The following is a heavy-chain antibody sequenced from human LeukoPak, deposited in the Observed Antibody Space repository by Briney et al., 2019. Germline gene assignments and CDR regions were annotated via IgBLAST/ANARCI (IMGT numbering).Heavy chain of an antibody. Sequence: GGSLRLSCAASGFTLSNYAMHWVRQAPGKGLEWVSAIGTAGDTYYPGSVKGRFTISRENAKNSLYLQMNSLRVGDTAVYYCVRGPYCSGGSCYGHFDYWGQGTLVTASS. CDR3: VRGPYCSGGSCYGHFDY. CDR2: IGTAGDT. CDR1: GFTLSNYA. D-gene: IGHD2-15*01. J-gene: IGHJ4*02. V-gene: IGHV3-13*01.